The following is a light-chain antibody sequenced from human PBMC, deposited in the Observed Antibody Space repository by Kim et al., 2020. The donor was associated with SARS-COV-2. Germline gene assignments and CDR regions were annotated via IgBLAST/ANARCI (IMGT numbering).Light chain of an antibody. J-gene: IGKJ5*01. CDR3: QQYNDLPIT. V-gene: IGKV1-33*01. CDR1: QDIGNS. Sequence: VSVGDRVTITCQASQDIGNSLNWYQQKPGKAPEVLIYDASNLETGVPSRFSGRGSGTYFVFTISSLQPEDIATYSCQQYNDLPITFGQGTRLEIK. CDR2: DAS.